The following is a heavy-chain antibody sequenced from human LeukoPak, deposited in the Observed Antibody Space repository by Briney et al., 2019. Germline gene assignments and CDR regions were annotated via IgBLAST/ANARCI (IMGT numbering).Heavy chain of an antibody. Sequence: ASVNVSCKASGGTFSSYAISWVRQAPGQGLEWMGGIIPIFGTANYAQKFQGRVTITADESTSTAYMELSSLRSEDTAVYYCARDYGVPGTTPFFDYWGQGTLVTVSS. CDR3: ARDYGVPGTTPFFDY. CDR2: IIPIFGTA. D-gene: IGHD1-1*01. CDR1: GGTFSSYA. V-gene: IGHV1-69*13. J-gene: IGHJ4*02.